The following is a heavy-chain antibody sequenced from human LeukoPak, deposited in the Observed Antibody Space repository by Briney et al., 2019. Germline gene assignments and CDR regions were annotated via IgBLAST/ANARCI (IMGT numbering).Heavy chain of an antibody. CDR2: IYYSGST. CDR1: GGSISSYY. D-gene: IGHD5-12*01. V-gene: IGHV4-59*01. CDR3: ARGDSGYDQFDY. Sequence: SETLSLTCTVSGGSISSYYWSWIRQPPGKGLEWIGYIYYSGSTNYKPSLKSRVTISVDTSKNQFSLKLSSVTAADTAVYYCARGDSGYDQFDYWGQGTLVTVSS. J-gene: IGHJ4*02.